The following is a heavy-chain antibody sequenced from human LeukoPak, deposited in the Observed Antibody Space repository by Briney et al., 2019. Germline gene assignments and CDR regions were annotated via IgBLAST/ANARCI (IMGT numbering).Heavy chain of an antibody. CDR3: APGVHSYGYYYFDY. CDR1: GFTFSSYG. V-gene: IGHV3-64*01. CDR2: FSGNEGSI. Sequence: PGGSLRLSCVASGFTFSSYGMHWVRQAPGKGLEYVSAFSGNEGSIYYANSVKGRFTISRDNSKNTLYLQMNSLRAEDTAVYYCAPGVHSYGYYYFDYWGQGTLVTVSS. J-gene: IGHJ4*02. D-gene: IGHD5-18*01.